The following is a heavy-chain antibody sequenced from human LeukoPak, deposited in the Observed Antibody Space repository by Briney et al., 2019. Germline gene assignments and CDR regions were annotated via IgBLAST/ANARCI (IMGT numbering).Heavy chain of an antibody. Sequence: SETLSLTCTVSGGSISSSSYYWGWIRQPPGKGLEWIGSIYYSGSTYYNPSLKSRVTISVDTSKNQFSLKLSSVTAADTAVYYCARARQEDAFDIWGQGTMVTVSS. CDR3: ARARQEDAFDI. CDR1: GGSISSSSYY. CDR2: IYYSGST. J-gene: IGHJ3*02. V-gene: IGHV4-39*01.